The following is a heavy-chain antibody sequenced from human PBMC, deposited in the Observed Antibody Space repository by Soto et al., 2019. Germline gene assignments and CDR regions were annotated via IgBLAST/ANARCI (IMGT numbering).Heavy chain of an antibody. CDR2: IKQDETEK. CDR3: GRVDWGLASYI. V-gene: IGHV3-7*04. Sequence: SGGSLRLSCVASGFPLSSYWMTWVRQAPGKGLEWVANIKQDETEKNYVDSVKGRFTISRDNAKNSLYLQMNSLRAEDTATYYCGRVDWGLASYIWGQGTMVTVSS. J-gene: IGHJ3*02. CDR1: GFPLSSYW. D-gene: IGHD7-27*01.